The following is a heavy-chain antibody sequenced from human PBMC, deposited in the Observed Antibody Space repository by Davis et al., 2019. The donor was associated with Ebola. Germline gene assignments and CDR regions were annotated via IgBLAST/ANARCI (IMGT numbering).Heavy chain of an antibody. D-gene: IGHD5-18*01. V-gene: IGHV4-4*02. CDR3: AREDTAMGNYFDY. Sequence: SETLSLTCAVSGGSISSSNWWSWVRQPPGKGLEWIGEIYHSGSTNYNPSLKSRVTISVDTSKNQFSLKLSSVTDADTAVYYCAREDTAMGNYFDYWGQGTLVTVSS. J-gene: IGHJ4*02. CDR2: IYHSGST. CDR1: GGSISSSNW.